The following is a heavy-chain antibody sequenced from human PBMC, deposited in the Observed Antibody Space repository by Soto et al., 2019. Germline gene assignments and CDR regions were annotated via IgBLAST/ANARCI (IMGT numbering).Heavy chain of an antibody. J-gene: IGHJ6*02. CDR3: AREQWLVLDYYFGMDV. V-gene: IGHV1-18*01. D-gene: IGHD6-19*01. Sequence: QVQLVQSGAEVKKPGASVKVSCKASGYTFTSYGISWVRQAPGQGLEWMGWISAYNGNTNYAQKLQGRVTMTTDTPTSTAYMELRSLRSDDTAVYYCAREQWLVLDYYFGMDVWGQGTTVTVSS. CDR2: ISAYNGNT. CDR1: GYTFTSYG.